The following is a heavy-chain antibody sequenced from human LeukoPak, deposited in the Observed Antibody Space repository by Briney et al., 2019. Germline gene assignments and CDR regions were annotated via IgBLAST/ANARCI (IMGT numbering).Heavy chain of an antibody. D-gene: IGHD2-21*02. CDR1: GFTFTSYD. V-gene: IGHV3-30*02. J-gene: IGHJ4*02. CDR3: ARGSHIVVVTAGYFDY. Sequence: GGSLRLSCAASGFTFTSYDMHWVRQAPGKGLEWVALIWYDGSNKYYADSVKGRFTISRDNSKNTLYLQMNSLRAEDTAVYYCARGSHIVVVTAGYFDYWGQGTLVTVSS. CDR2: IWYDGSNK.